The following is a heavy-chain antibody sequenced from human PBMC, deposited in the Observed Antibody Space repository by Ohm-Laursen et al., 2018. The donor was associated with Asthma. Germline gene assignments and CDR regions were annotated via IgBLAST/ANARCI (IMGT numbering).Heavy chain of an antibody. CDR1: GFTFSHYY. V-gene: IGHV3-11*01. CDR3: VKQVGATIGYFDY. J-gene: IGHJ4*02. CDR2: SSSSGNST. Sequence: SLRLSCAASGFTFSHYYMSWIRQAPGKGLEWISYSSSSGNSTNYEDSVKGRFTISRDNAKNSLYLQMNSLRAEDTAVFYCVKQVGATIGYFDYWGQGALVTVSS. D-gene: IGHD1-26*01.